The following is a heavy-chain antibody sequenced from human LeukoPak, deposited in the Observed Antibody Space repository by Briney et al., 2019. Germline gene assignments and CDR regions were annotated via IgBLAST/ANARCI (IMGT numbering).Heavy chain of an antibody. Sequence: GASVKVSCKASGGTFSSYAISWVRQAPGQGLEWMGWISAYNGNTNYAQKLQGRVTMTTDTSTSTAYMELRSLRSDDTAVYYCARDDTSNWFDPWGQGTLVTVSS. CDR2: ISAYNGNT. J-gene: IGHJ5*02. CDR3: ARDDTSNWFDP. V-gene: IGHV1-18*01. CDR1: GGTFSSYA. D-gene: IGHD3-22*01.